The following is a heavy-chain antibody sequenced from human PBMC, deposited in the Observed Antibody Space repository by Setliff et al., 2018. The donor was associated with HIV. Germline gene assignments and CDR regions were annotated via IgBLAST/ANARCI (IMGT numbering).Heavy chain of an antibody. CDR3: ARDVMEYFGNYFDY. CDR1: GFTFSDYY. CDR2: ISSSGSTI. J-gene: IGHJ4*02. Sequence: GGSLRLSCAASGFTFSDYYMSWIRQAAGKGLEWVSYISSSGSTIDYADSVQGRFTISRDNAKNSLYPQMNSLRAEDTAVYYCARDVMEYFGNYFDYWGQGALVTVSS. D-gene: IGHD3-3*01. V-gene: IGHV3-11*04.